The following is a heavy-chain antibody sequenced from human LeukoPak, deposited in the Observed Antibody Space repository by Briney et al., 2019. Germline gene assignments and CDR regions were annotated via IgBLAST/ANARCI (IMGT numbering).Heavy chain of an antibody. D-gene: IGHD2-15*01. J-gene: IGHJ4*02. CDR2: IYYSGST. V-gene: IGHV4-39*07. CDR3: ARYGGSKDY. CDR1: GGSISSSSYY. Sequence: SETLSLTCTVSGGSISSSSYYWGWIRQPPGKGLEWIGSIYYSGSTYYNPSLKSRVTISVDTSKNQFSLKLSSVTAADTAVYYCARYGGSKDYWGQGTLVTVSS.